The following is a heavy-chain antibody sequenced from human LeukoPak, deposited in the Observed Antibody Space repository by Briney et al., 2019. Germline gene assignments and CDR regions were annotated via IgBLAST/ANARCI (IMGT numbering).Heavy chain of an antibody. D-gene: IGHD3-22*01. Sequence: PGGSLRLSCAASGFTFSSYSMNWVRQAPGKGLEWVSYISSSSSYIYYADSVKGRFTISRDNAKNSLYLQMNSLRAEDTAVYYCARVYYYDSSGYYGGSFDYWGQGTLVTVSS. V-gene: IGHV3-21*05. CDR1: GFTFSSYS. J-gene: IGHJ4*02. CDR3: ARVYYYDSSGYYGGSFDY. CDR2: ISSSSSYI.